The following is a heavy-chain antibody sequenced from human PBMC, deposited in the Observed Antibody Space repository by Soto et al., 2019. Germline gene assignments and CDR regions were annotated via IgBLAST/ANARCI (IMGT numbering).Heavy chain of an antibody. CDR3: ARDPHYGDFVY. CDR1: GFAFSTYS. CDR2: ISSSSSTI. V-gene: IGHV3-48*01. D-gene: IGHD4-17*01. J-gene: IGHJ4*02. Sequence: VHLVESGGGLVQPGGSLRLSCAASGFAFSTYSMSWVRQAPGKGLEWISFISSSSSTIYYADSVKGRFTISRDNAKNSLYLLMNSLRAEDTAVYYCARDPHYGDFVYWGQGTLVTVSS.